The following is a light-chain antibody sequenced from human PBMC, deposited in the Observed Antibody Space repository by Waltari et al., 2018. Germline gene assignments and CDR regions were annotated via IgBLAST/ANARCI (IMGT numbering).Light chain of an antibody. CDR2: DVS. Sequence: QSALTQPASVSGSPGQSITISCTGTSSDVGGYNSVSWYQQHPGTAPKLMIYDVSNRPSGVSNRFSGSKSGNTASLTISGLQAEDEADYYCSSYITSSTLELFGGGTSLTVL. CDR1: SSDVGGYNS. J-gene: IGLJ2*01. V-gene: IGLV2-14*03. CDR3: SSYITSSTLEL.